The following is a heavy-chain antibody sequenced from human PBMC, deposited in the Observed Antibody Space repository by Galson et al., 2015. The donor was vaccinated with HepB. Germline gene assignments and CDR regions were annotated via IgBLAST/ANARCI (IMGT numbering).Heavy chain of an antibody. CDR2: INPNSGGT. D-gene: IGHD1-26*01. CDR3: ARDGGTSGSYFPLDY. Sequence: SVKVSCKASGYAFTGYYMHWVRQAPGQGLEWMGWINPNSGGTNYAQKFQGWVTMTRDTSISTAYMELSRLRSDDTAVYYCARDGGTSGSYFPLDYWGQGTLVTVSS. J-gene: IGHJ4*02. CDR1: GYAFTGYY. V-gene: IGHV1-2*04.